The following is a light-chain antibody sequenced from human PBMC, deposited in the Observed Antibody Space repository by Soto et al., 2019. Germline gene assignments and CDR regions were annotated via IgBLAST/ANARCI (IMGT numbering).Light chain of an antibody. CDR3: QRLDSYPRT. CDR1: HDINTH. CDR2: SAS. V-gene: IGKV1-9*01. J-gene: IGKJ1*01. Sequence: DVPLTQSPSFLSASVGDRVTITCRASHDINTHLAWYQQEPGKAPKLLIYSASSLQSGVPSRFRGNRYGTEFTLTISSLQPEDFATYYCQRLDSYPRTFGPGTKVEIK.